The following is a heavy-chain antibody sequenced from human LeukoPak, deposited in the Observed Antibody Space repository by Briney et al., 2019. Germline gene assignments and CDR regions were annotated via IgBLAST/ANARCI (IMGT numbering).Heavy chain of an antibody. V-gene: IGHV3-33*01. J-gene: IGHJ4*02. CDR3: ARDNYNGSGTYYSNFDY. CDR1: GFTFSKYG. D-gene: IGHD3-10*01. CDR2: TWYDGSNK. Sequence: GGSLRLSCAASGFTFSKYGMHWVRQAPGKGLEWVAVTWYDGSNKYYADSVRGRFTISRDNSKNTLYLQMNSLRDEDTALYYCARDNYNGSGTYYSNFDYWGQGTLVTVSS.